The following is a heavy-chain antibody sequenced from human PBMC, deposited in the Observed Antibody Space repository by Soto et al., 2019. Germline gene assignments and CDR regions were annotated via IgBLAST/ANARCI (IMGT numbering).Heavy chain of an antibody. CDR1: GGSISSGGYY. D-gene: IGHD6-13*01. J-gene: IGHJ2*01. V-gene: IGHV4-31*03. CDR2: IYYSGST. Sequence: QVQLQESGPGLVKPSQTLSLTCTVSGGSISSGGYYWSWIRQHPGKGLEWIGYIYYSGSTYYNPSLKSRVTISVDTSKNQFSLKLSSVTAADTAVHYCARERVEGVAAAGTSLYFDLWGRGTLVTVSS. CDR3: ARERVEGVAAAGTSLYFDL.